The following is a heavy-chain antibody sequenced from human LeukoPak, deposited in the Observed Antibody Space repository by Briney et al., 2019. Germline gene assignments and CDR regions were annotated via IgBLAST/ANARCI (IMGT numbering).Heavy chain of an antibody. CDR3: ARGGRVGATDNWFDP. D-gene: IGHD1-26*01. V-gene: IGHV1-46*01. CDR2: INPSGGST. CDR1: GYTFTGYY. J-gene: IGHJ5*02. Sequence: ASVKVSCKASGYTFTGYYMHWVRQAPGQGLEWMGIINPSGGSTSYAQKFQGRVTMTRDMSTSTVYMEPSSLRSEDTAVYYCARGGRVGATDNWFDPWGQGTLVTVSS.